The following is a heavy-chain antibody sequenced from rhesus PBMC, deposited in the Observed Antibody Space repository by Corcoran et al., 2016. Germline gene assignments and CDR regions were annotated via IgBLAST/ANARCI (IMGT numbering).Heavy chain of an antibody. CDR3: ATGGYSGYTFDY. CDR2: VDPEDGED. J-gene: IGHJ4*01. V-gene: IGHV1-111*02. Sequence: EVQLGQSGAEVKKPGASVKISCKASGYTFTDYYLHWVRQAPGKGLEWMGRVDPEDGEDINAQKFQDRVTITADTSTDTAYMELSSLRSEDTAVYYCATGGYSGYTFDYWGQGVLVTVSS. D-gene: IGHD5-42*01. CDR1: GYTFTDYY.